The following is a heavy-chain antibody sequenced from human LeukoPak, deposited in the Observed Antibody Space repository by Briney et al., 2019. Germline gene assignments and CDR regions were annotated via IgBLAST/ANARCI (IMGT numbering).Heavy chain of an antibody. V-gene: IGHV1-46*01. CDR3: AREVDDYSSGWYHYYYYHMDV. J-gene: IGHJ6*03. D-gene: IGHD6-19*01. CDR1: GYTFTNNW. Sequence: ASVKVSCKTSGYTFTNNWMHLVRQAPGQGLEWVGVSNPTGTSTLYAQNFQGRVTLTRDMSTTTDYMELTSLTSEDTAVYYCAREVDDYSSGWYHYYYYHMDVWGKGTTVTVSS. CDR2: SNPTGTST.